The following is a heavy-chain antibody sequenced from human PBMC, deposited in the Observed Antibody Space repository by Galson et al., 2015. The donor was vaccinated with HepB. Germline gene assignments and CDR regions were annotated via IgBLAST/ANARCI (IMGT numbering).Heavy chain of an antibody. D-gene: IGHD6-19*01. CDR3: AKDLYSSGWYNYFDP. V-gene: IGHV3-30*18. J-gene: IGHJ5*02. CDR2: ISYDANRK. CDR1: GFTFSSYV. Sequence: SLRLSCAAPGFTFSSYVMHWVRQAPGKGLEWVALISYDANRKYYADSVKGRFTISRDNSKNTLYLQGNSLRPEDTAVYYCAKDLYSSGWYNYFDPWGQGTLVTVSS.